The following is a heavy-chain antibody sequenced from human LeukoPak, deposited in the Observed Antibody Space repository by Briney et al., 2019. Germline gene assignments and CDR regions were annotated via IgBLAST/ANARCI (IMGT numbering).Heavy chain of an antibody. CDR1: GFSFSSYT. V-gene: IGHV3-23*01. J-gene: IGHJ5*02. Sequence: GGSLRLSCTASGFSFSSYTMMWVRQAPGKGLEWVSTLTSSDGAAYYVDSVKGRFSISRDNSKETSYLQMNSLCPEDTAVYYCAKGASRDTGDWFDPWGQGTLVSVSS. CDR2: LTSSDGAA. CDR3: AKGASRDTGDWFDP. D-gene: IGHD5-18*01.